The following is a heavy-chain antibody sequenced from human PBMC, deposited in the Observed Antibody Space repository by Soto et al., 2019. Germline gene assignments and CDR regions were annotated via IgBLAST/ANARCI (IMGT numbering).Heavy chain of an antibody. D-gene: IGHD6-19*01. CDR3: AKDGGYSSGRYGA. Sequence: EVQLVESGGGLVQPGRSLRLSCAASGFTFDDYAMHWVWQAPGKGLEWVSGISWNSGSIGYADSVKGRFTISRDNAKNSVYLQMNSLRAEDTAFYYCAKDGGYSSGRYGAWGQGTLVTVSS. J-gene: IGHJ5*02. CDR2: ISWNSGSI. CDR1: GFTFDDYA. V-gene: IGHV3-9*01.